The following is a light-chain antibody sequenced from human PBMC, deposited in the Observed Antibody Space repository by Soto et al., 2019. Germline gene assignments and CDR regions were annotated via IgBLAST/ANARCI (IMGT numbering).Light chain of an antibody. V-gene: IGKV1-5*01. CDR2: DAS. Sequence: DIQMTQSASSLFKSVGDRVTITCRASQSISSWLAWYQQKPGKAPKLLIYDASSLESGVPSRFSGSGSGTEFTLSISSLQPDDFATYYCQQYNSYSTFGQGTRLEIK. J-gene: IGKJ5*01. CDR3: QQYNSYST. CDR1: QSISSW.